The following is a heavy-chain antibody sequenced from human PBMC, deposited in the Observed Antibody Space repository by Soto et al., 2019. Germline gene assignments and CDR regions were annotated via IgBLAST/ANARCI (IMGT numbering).Heavy chain of an antibody. Sequence: EVQLVESGGGLVKPGGSLRVSCAASGFTFSGYTMNWVRQAPGKGLEWVSSISSSSIYIYYAESVKGRFTISRDNAKNSLYLQMNSLRDEDTAVYYCATGSGSYSNWGQGTLVTVSS. J-gene: IGHJ4*02. D-gene: IGHD1-26*01. CDR1: GFTFSGYT. CDR3: ATGSGSYSN. V-gene: IGHV3-21*01. CDR2: ISSSSIYI.